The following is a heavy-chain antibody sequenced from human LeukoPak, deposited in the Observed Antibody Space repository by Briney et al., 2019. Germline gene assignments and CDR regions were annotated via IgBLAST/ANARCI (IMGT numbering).Heavy chain of an antibody. CDR3: ARVDTAMGHFDC. Sequence: KSSETLSLTCTVSGGSISSYYWSWIRQPAGKGLEWIGRIYTSGSTNYNPSLKSRVTMSVGTSKNQFSLKLSSVTAADTAVYYCARVDTAMGHFDCWGQGTLVTVSS. D-gene: IGHD5-18*01. CDR1: GGSISSYY. J-gene: IGHJ4*02. CDR2: IYTSGST. V-gene: IGHV4-4*07.